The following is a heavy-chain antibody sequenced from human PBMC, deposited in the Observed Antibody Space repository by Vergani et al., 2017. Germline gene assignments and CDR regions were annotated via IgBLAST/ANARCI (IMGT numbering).Heavy chain of an antibody. CDR1: GFTFSSYA. Sequence: EVQLLESGGGLVQPGGSLRLSCAASGFTFSSYAMSWVRQAPGKGLEWVSAISGSGGSTYYADSVKGRFTISRDNSKNTLYLQMNSLRAEGTAVYYCAKGGYWSSTSCYSDFDYWGQGTLVTVSS. V-gene: IGHV3-23*01. J-gene: IGHJ4*02. CDR3: AKGGYWSSTSCYSDFDY. D-gene: IGHD2-2*02. CDR2: ISGSGGST.